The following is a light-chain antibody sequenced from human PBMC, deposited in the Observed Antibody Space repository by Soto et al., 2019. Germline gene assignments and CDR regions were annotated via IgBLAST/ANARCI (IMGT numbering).Light chain of an antibody. CDR3: QQYNSWPPLT. CDR2: DAS. CDR1: QAIRSN. Sequence: EIVMTQSPATLSVSPGERATLSCRASQAIRSNLAWYQQKPGQAPRLLIYDASSRATGVPARFSGSGSGTDCTLSISSLQSEDSAVYFCQQYNSWPPLTFGGGTKVDIK. J-gene: IGKJ4*01. V-gene: IGKV3-15*01.